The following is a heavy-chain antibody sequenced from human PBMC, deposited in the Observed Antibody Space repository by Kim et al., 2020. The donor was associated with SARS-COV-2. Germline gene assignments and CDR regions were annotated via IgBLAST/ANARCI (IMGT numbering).Heavy chain of an antibody. CDR2: ISYDGSNK. J-gene: IGHJ3*02. CDR1: GFTFSSYA. Sequence: GGSLRLSCAASGFTFSSYAMHWVRQAPGKGLEWVAVISYDGSNKYYADSVKGRFTISRDNSKNTLYLQMNSLRAEDTAVYYCARDMGGVVLALGGWPYDHEGDAFDIWGQGTMVTVSS. CDR3: ARDMGGVVLALGGWPYDHEGDAFDI. D-gene: IGHD3-16*01. V-gene: IGHV3-30*04.